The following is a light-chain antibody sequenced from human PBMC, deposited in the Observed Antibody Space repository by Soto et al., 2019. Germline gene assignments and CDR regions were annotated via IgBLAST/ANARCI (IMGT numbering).Light chain of an antibody. J-gene: IGLJ2*01. Sequence: QTVVTQEPSFSVSPVGTVTLTCGLSSGSVSTSYYPSWYQQTPGQAPRTLIYSTKTRSSGVPDRFSGSILGNKAALTITGAQADDESDYYCVLYMGSGISVFGGGTKLTVL. CDR1: SGSVSTSYY. CDR2: STK. CDR3: VLYMGSGISV. V-gene: IGLV8-61*01.